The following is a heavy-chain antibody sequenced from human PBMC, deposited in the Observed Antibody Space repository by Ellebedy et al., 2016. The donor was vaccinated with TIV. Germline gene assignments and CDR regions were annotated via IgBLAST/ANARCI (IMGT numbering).Heavy chain of an antibody. CDR1: GYTFTSYD. V-gene: IGHV1-8*01. Sequence: ASVKVSXXASGYTFTSYDINWVRQATGQGLEWMGWMNPNSGNTGYAQKFQGRVTMTRNTSISTAYMELSSLRSEDTAVYYCARKAGLYYYYYYYMDVWGKGTTVTVSS. J-gene: IGHJ6*03. D-gene: IGHD6-19*01. CDR3: ARKAGLYYYYYYYMDV. CDR2: MNPNSGNT.